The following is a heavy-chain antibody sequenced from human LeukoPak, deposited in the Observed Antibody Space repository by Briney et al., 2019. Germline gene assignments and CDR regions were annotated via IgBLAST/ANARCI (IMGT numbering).Heavy chain of an antibody. D-gene: IGHD4-11*01. Sequence: ASVKVSCKASGGTFSSYAISWVRQAPGQGLEWMGWINPNSGGTNYAQKFQGRVTMTRDTSISTAYMELSRLRSDDTAVYYCARVLPYSEFDYWGQGTLVTVSS. CDR3: ARVLPYSEFDY. J-gene: IGHJ4*02. V-gene: IGHV1-2*02. CDR2: INPNSGGT. CDR1: GGTFSSYA.